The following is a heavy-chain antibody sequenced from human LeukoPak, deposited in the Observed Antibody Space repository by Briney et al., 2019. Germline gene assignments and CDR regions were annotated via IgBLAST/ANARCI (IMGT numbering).Heavy chain of an antibody. CDR2: ISGSGGST. CDR1: GFTFSSYA. D-gene: IGHD3-22*01. J-gene: IGHJ5*02. CDR3: AKDPGYYDSSGYFEWFDP. Sequence: GGSLRLSCAASGFTFSSYAMSWVRQAPRKGLEWVSAISGSGGSTYYADSVKGRFTISRDNSKNTLYLQMNSLRAEDTAVYYCAKDPGYYDSSGYFEWFDPWGQGTLVTVSS. V-gene: IGHV3-23*01.